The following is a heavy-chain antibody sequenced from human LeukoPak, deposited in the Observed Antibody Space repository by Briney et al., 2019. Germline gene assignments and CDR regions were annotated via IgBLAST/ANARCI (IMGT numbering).Heavy chain of an antibody. D-gene: IGHD3-22*01. Sequence: HPGGSLRLSCAASGFSFSTHRMHWVRQAPGKGLVYVAQINSDGSATAYADSVKGRFTISRDNAKNTLYLEMSSLRAEDTAVYYCGSLTVVARDHWGQGTLVTVSS. V-gene: IGHV3-74*01. CDR3: GSLTVVARDH. CDR1: GFSFSTHR. J-gene: IGHJ4*02. CDR2: INSDGSAT.